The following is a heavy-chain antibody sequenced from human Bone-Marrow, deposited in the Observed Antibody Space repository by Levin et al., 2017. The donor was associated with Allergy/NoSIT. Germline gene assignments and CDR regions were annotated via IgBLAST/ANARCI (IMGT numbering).Heavy chain of an antibody. V-gene: IGHV1-2*02. J-gene: IGHJ5*01. CDR1: EYTFTAYY. CDR2: IKPNSGGT. Sequence: GGSLRLSCKASEYTFTAYYFHWVRQAPGQGLEWMGWIKPNSGGTTYAPKFQGRVIMTADTSVSTAYMELSSLRSDDTAVYYCATSDVIMVTTSLDSWGQGTLVSVSS. D-gene: IGHD2-21*02. CDR3: ATSDVIMVTTSLDS.